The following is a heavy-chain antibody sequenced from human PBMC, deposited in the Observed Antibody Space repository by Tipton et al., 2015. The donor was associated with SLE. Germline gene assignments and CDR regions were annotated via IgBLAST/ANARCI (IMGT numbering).Heavy chain of an antibody. CDR3: VRDPAPGPFDY. Sequence: LRLSCTVSGYSISIGYYWGWVRQPPGKGLEWIANIYHTGTTDSNPSLRSRVTLSIDTSKNEFSLKLSSVTAADTAVYYCVRDPAPGPFDYWGQGTLVAVSS. J-gene: IGHJ4*02. CDR1: GYSISIGYY. CDR2: IYHTGTT. V-gene: IGHV4-38-2*02.